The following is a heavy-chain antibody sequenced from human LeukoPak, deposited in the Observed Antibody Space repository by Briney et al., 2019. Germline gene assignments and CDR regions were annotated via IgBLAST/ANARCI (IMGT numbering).Heavy chain of an antibody. CDR1: GDSISSSSYY. V-gene: IGHV4-39*02. D-gene: IGHD3-10*01. J-gene: IGHJ4*02. CDR2: IHSGGNT. Sequence: SETLSLTCTVSGDSISSSSYYWGWLRQPPGKGLEWIGTIHSGGNTYYNPSLKSRVTISVDTSKNQLSVKLYSVTAADTAVYYCAREVTMVRGALDYWGQGTLVTVSS. CDR3: AREVTMVRGALDY.